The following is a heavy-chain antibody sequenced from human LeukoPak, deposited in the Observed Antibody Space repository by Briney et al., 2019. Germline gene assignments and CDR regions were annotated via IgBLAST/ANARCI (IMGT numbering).Heavy chain of an antibody. Sequence: SETLSLTCTVSGGSVSSFYWSWIRQPPGKGLEWIGYIYYSGSPNYNPSLKSRVTISIDTSKNQFSLKLSSVTPADTAVYYCAGADVDTTIWYYFDYWGQGTLVTVSS. D-gene: IGHD5-18*01. CDR2: IYYSGSP. V-gene: IGHV4-59*02. CDR1: GGSVSSFY. CDR3: AGADVDTTIWYYFDY. J-gene: IGHJ4*02.